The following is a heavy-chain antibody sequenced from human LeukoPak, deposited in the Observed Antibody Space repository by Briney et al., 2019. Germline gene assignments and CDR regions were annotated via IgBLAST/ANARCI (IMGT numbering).Heavy chain of an antibody. CDR3: ARGRFGVSVMDV. D-gene: IGHD3-10*01. V-gene: IGHV4-39*01. J-gene: IGHJ6*04. CDR1: GGSFSSYY. Sequence: PSETLSLTCAVYGGSFSSYYWGWIRQPPGKGLEWIGSIYYSGSTYYNPSLKSRVTISVDTSKNQFSLKLSSVTAADTAVYYCARGRFGVSVMDVWGKGTTVTISS. CDR2: IYYSGST.